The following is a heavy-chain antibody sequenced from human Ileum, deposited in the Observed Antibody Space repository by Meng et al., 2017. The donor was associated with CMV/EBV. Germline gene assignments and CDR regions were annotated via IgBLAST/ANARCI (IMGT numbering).Heavy chain of an antibody. CDR2: IYHSGST. V-gene: IGHV4-4*02. Sequence: VTGSSVSSSNWWRWVRQPPGKGLEWIGEIYHSGSTNYNPSRKSRVTISVDKSKNQFSLKLSSVTAADTAVYYCASVTLYYYYGMDVWGQGTTVTVSS. CDR1: GSSVSSSNW. CDR3: ASVTLYYYYGMDV. J-gene: IGHJ6*02. D-gene: IGHD5-18*01.